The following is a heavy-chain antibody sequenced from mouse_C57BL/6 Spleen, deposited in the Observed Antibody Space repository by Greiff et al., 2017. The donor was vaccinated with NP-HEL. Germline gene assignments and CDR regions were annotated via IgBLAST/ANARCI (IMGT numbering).Heavy chain of an antibody. CDR1: GFTFSDYG. CDR2: ISSGSSTI. Sequence: EVKLMESGGGLVKPGGSLKLSCAASGFTFSDYGMHWVRQAPEKGLEWVAYISSGSSTIYYADTVKGRFTISRDNAKNTLFLQMTSLRSEDTAMYYCARGYYGSSYDAMDYWGQGTSVTVSS. J-gene: IGHJ4*01. CDR3: ARGYYGSSYDAMDY. D-gene: IGHD1-1*01. V-gene: IGHV5-17*01.